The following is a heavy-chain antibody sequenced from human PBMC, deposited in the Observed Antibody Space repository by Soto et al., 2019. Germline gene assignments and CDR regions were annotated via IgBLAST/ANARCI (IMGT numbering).Heavy chain of an antibody. Sequence: QVQLVQSGAEVKKPGASVKVSCKASGYTFTSYGISWVRQAPGQGLEWMGWISAYNGNTNYAQKLQGRVTMTTDTSTSTAYMELRSLRSDDTAVYYCARDMGYCSGGSGATDIYYYYGMDVWGQGTTVTVSS. CDR2: ISAYNGNT. CDR1: GYTFTSYG. D-gene: IGHD2-15*01. J-gene: IGHJ6*02. CDR3: ARDMGYCSGGSGATDIYYYYGMDV. V-gene: IGHV1-18*01.